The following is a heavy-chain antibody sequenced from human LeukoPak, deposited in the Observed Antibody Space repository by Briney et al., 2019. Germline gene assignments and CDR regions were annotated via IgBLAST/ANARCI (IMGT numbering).Heavy chain of an antibody. V-gene: IGHV4-34*01. Sequence: SETLSLTCAVYVGSFSGYYWSWIRQPPGRGLEWIGEINHSGSTNYDSSLKSRVTISVDTSKNQFSLKLSSVTAADTAVYYCARGYYGSGSHCCHMDVWGKGTTITVS. CDR3: ARGYYGSGSHCCHMDV. J-gene: IGHJ6*03. D-gene: IGHD3-10*01. CDR2: INHSGST. CDR1: VGSFSGYY.